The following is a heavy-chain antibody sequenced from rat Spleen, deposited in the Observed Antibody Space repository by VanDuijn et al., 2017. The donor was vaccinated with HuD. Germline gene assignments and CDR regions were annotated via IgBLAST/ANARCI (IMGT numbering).Heavy chain of an antibody. J-gene: IGHJ2*01. D-gene: IGHD1-2*01. CDR1: GFTFSNYY. CDR3: AREKIAATLFDY. V-gene: IGHV5-25*01. CDR2: ISTGGGNT. Sequence: EVQLVESGGGLVQPGRSMKLSCAALGFTFSNYYMAWVRQAPTTGLEWVASISTGGGNTYYRDSVKGRFTISRDNAKSTLYLQMDSLRSEDTATYYCAREKIAATLFDYWGQGVMVTVSS.